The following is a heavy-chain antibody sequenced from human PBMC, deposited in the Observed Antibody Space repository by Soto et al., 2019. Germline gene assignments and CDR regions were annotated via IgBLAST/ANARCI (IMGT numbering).Heavy chain of an antibody. Sequence: TLYLTCTVSGGSISSGGYYWSWIRQHPGKGLEWIGYIYYSGSTYYNPSLKSRATISVDTSKNQFSLKLSSVTAADTAVYYCARDQIAARYYYGMDVWGQGTTVTVSS. J-gene: IGHJ6*02. V-gene: IGHV4-31*03. CDR3: ARDQIAARYYYGMDV. CDR2: IYYSGST. D-gene: IGHD6-6*01. CDR1: GGSISSGGYY.